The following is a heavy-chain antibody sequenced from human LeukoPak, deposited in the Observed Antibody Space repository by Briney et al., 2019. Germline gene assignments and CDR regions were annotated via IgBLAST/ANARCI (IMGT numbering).Heavy chain of an antibody. CDR1: GGSFSGYY. V-gene: IGHV4-34*01. CDR3: ARDWGRYYYYMDV. Sequence: SETLSLTCAVHGGSFSGYYWSWIRQPPGKGLEWIGEINHSGSTNYNPSLKSRVTISVDTSKNQFSLKLSSVTAADTAVYYCARDWGRYYYYMDVWGKGTTVTVSS. D-gene: IGHD7-27*01. CDR2: INHSGST. J-gene: IGHJ6*03.